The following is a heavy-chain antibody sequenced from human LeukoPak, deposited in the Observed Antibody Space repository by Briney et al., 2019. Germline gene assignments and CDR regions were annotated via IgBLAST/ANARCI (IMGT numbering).Heavy chain of an antibody. V-gene: IGHV3-33*06. CDR2: IWSDGTEK. Sequence: QPGGSLRLSCAASGFTYSHYGMHWVRQAPGKGLVWVAVIWSDGTEKYYADPVKGRFTISRDNSKNMLYLQMNSLRGEDTGVYYCAKDAQRGFDYSNSLEYWGLGALVTVSS. CDR3: AKDAQRGFDYSNSLEY. D-gene: IGHD4-11*01. J-gene: IGHJ4*02. CDR1: GFTYSHYG.